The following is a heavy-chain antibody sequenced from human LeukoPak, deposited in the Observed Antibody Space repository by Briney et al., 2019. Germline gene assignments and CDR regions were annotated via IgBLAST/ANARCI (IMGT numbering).Heavy chain of an antibody. J-gene: IGHJ5*02. D-gene: IGHD2-2*01. CDR3: AREEYGFDP. CDR2: INPKSGGT. CDR1: GYTFTGYY. V-gene: IGHV1-2*02. Sequence: GASVKVSCKASGYTFTGYYMHWVRQAPGQGLEWMGWINPKSGGTNYAQKFQGRVTMTRDTSIHTGYMKLSRLRSDDTAVYYCAREEYGFDPWGQGTLVTVSS.